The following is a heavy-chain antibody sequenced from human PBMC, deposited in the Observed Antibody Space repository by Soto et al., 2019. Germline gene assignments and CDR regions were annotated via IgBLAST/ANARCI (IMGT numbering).Heavy chain of an antibody. D-gene: IGHD6-13*01. CDR2: IGTAGDT. CDR1: GFTFSSYD. CDR3: ARDRVGYSSSSGDYYYGMDV. J-gene: IGHJ6*02. Sequence: GESLKISCAASGFTFSSYDMHWVRQATGKGLEWVSAIGTAGDTYYPGSVKGRFTISRENAKNSLYLQMNSLRAGDTAVYYCARDRVGYSSSSGDYYYGMDVWGQGTTVTVSS. V-gene: IGHV3-13*01.